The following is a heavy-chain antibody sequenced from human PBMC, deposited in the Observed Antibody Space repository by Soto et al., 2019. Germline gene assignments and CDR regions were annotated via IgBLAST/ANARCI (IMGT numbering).Heavy chain of an antibody. J-gene: IGHJ4*02. V-gene: IGHV1-69*04. CDR3: ARDLKSGLYDY. D-gene: IGHD3-3*01. CDR2: IIPILGIA. CDR1: GGTFSSYT. Sequence: ASVKVSCKASGGTFSSYTISWVRQAPGQGLEWMGRIIPILGIANYAQKFQGRVTITADKSTSTAYMELSSLRSEDTAVYYCARDLKSGLYDYWGQGTLVTVSS.